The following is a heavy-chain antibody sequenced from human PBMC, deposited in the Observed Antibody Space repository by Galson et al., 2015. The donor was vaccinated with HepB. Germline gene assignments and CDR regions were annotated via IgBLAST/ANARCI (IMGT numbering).Heavy chain of an antibody. CDR1: GFTFSDYY. Sequence: SLRLSCAASGFTFSDYYMSWIRQAPGKGLEWVSYISSSGSTIYYADSVKGRFTISRDNAKNSLYLQMNSLRAEDTAVYYCAIDCSGSTCYAGFYYSDLDVCFQGTPLP. CDR2: ISSSGSTI. J-gene: IGHJ6*02. D-gene: IGHD2-2*01. V-gene: IGHV3-11*01. CDR3: AIDCSGSTCYAGFYYSDLDV.